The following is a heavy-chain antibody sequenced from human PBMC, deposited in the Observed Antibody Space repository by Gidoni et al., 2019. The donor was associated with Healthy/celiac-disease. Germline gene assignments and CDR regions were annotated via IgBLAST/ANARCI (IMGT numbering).Heavy chain of an antibody. CDR3: GRDQGLQHQEGMDV. J-gene: IGHJ6*02. CDR2: INYSGST. D-gene: IGHD2-21*01. V-gene: IGHV4-59*01. CDR1: GGYFSSYY. Sequence: QVQLQESGPGLVKPSETLSLTCTASGGYFSSYYWSWIRQSPGKGLEWIRYINYSGSTTYNPSLESRVTISVDTSKNQFSLKLSSVTAADTAVYYCGRDQGLQHQEGMDVWGQGTTVTVSS.